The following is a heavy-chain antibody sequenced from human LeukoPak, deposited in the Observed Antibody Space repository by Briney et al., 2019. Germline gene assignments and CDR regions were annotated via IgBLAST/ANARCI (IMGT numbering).Heavy chain of an antibody. V-gene: IGHV4-34*01. CDR1: GGSFSGYY. D-gene: IGHD3-10*01. CDR2: INHSGST. Sequence: SKTLSLTCAVYGGSFSGYYWSWIRQPPGKGLEWIGEINHSGSTNYNPSLKSRVTISVDTSKNQFSLKLSSVTAADTAVYYCARPWGSSSAPVNLWFGDWGQGTLVTVSS. CDR3: ARPWGSSSAPVNLWFGD. J-gene: IGHJ4*02.